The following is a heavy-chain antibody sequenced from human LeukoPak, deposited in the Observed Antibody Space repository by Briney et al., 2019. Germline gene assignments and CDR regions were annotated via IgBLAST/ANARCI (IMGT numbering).Heavy chain of an antibody. CDR1: GFTVSSNY. CDR3: ARARAKAQVGARVPTPLGI. D-gene: IGHD1-26*01. Sequence: PGGSLRLSCAASGFTVSSNYMSWVRQAPGKGLEWVSVIYSGGSTYYADSVKGRFTISRDNSKNTLYLQMNSLRAEDTAVYYCARARAKAQVGARVPTPLGIWGQGTMVTVSS. CDR2: IYSGGST. J-gene: IGHJ3*02. V-gene: IGHV3-53*01.